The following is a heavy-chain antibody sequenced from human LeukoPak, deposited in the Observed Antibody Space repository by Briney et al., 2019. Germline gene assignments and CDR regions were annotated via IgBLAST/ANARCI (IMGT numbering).Heavy chain of an antibody. D-gene: IGHD1-26*01. V-gene: IGHV3-30*02. Sequence: GGSLRLSCAASGFTFSSYGMHWVRQAPGKGLEWVAVIWYDGSNKYYADSVKGRFTISRDNSENTLYLQMNSLRAEDTAVYYCAKETGRWELEWGQGTLVTVSS. CDR2: IWYDGSNK. CDR3: AKETGRWELE. CDR1: GFTFSSYG. J-gene: IGHJ4*02.